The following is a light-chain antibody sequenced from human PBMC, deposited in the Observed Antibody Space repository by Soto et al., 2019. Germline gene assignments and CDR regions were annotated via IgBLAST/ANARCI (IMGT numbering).Light chain of an antibody. CDR2: AAS. CDR3: QQLFDSPIT. J-gene: IGKJ5*01. CDR1: QVISTS. V-gene: IGKV1-9*01. Sequence: DIQLTQSPSFLSPSIGEIVTITFRASQVISTSLAWYQVKPGKAPKLLIYAASTLESGVPSRFSATVSGTEFSLTITSLQPEDFATYYCQQLFDSPITFGQGTRLEIK.